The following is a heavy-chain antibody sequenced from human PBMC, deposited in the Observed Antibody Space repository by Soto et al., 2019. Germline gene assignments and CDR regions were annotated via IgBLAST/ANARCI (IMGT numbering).Heavy chain of an antibody. D-gene: IGHD4-17*01. CDR3: ARVGYGGNSDAFDI. CDR1: GGSISSSSYY. V-gene: IGHV4-39*07. J-gene: IGHJ3*02. Sequence: PSETLSLTCTVSGGSISSSSYYWGWIRQPPGKGLEWIGSIYYSGSTYYNPSLKSRVTISVDRSKNQFSLKLSSVTAADTAVYYCARVGYGGNSDAFDIWGQGTMVTVSS. CDR2: IYYSGST.